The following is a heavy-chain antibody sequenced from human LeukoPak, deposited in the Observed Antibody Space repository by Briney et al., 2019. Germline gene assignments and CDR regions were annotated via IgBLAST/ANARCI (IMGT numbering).Heavy chain of an antibody. CDR3: AAPGYCSGGSCYPNWFDP. CDR2: INPNSGGT. J-gene: IGHJ5*02. V-gene: IGHV1-2*06. D-gene: IGHD2-15*01. Sequence: GASVKVSCKASGYTFTVYYMHWVRQAPGQGLEWMGRINPNSGGTNYAQKFQGMVTMTRDTSISTAYMELSRLRSDDTAVYYCAAPGYCSGGSCYPNWFDPWGQGTLVTVSS. CDR1: GYTFTVYY.